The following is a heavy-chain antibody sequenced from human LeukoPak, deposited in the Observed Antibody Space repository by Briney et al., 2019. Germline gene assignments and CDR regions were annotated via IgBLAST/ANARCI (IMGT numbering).Heavy chain of an antibody. CDR3: ARLGYCSSTSCYMDYYYGMDV. CDR2: ISSSSSTI. J-gene: IGHJ6*02. CDR1: GFTFSSYS. V-gene: IGHV3-48*01. D-gene: IGHD2-2*02. Sequence: GGSLRLSCAASGFTFSSYSMNWVRQAPGKGLEWVSYISSSSSTIYYADSVKGRFTISRDNSKNTLYLQMNSLRAEDTAVYYCARLGYCSSTSCYMDYYYGMDVWGQGTTVTVSS.